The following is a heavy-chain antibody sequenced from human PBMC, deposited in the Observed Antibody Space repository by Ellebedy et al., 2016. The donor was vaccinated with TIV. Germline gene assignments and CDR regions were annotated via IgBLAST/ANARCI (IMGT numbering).Heavy chain of an antibody. D-gene: IGHD3-10*01. V-gene: IGHV1-69*13. CDR3: ARVSGGYGSGSYYEYYFDY. CDR1: GGTFSSYA. Sequence: SVKVSXXASGGTFSSYAISWVRKAPGQGLEWMGGIIPIFGTANYAQKFQGRVTITADESTSTAYMELSSLRSEDTAVYYCARVSGGYGSGSYYEYYFDYWGQGTLVTVSS. CDR2: IIPIFGTA. J-gene: IGHJ4*02.